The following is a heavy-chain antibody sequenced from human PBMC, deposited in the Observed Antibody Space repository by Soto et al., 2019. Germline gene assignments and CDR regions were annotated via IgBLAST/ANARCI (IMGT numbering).Heavy chain of an antibody. CDR1: GCTFGTYS. V-gene: IGHV3-48*02. J-gene: IGHJ6*02. CDR3: ARLYYDYV. Sequence: GGSLRLSSAGSGCTFGTYSMNWFRQAAGKGLEWIAYISYDSDTIQYADSVKGRFTISRNNDKNSLYLQMTRLRDEDTAVYYCARLYYDYVWGQGTTVTVSS. D-gene: IGHD3-3*01. CDR2: ISYDSDTI.